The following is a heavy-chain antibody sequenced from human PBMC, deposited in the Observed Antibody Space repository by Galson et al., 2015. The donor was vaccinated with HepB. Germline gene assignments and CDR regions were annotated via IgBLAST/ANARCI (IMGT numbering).Heavy chain of an antibody. CDR3: ARERYCSSASCPRPRGFDP. D-gene: IGHD2-2*01. CDR1: GFTFSNYG. Sequence: SLRLSCAASGFTFSNYGMHWVRQAPGKGLEWVAVIWYDGSNKYYADSVKGRFTISRDNSKNTLYLQMNSLRAEDTAVYYCARERYCSSASCPRPRGFDPWGQGTLVTVSS. CDR2: IWYDGSNK. J-gene: IGHJ5*02. V-gene: IGHV3-33*01.